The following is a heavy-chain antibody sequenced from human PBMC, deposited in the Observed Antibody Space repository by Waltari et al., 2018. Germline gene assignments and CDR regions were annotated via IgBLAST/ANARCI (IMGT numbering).Heavy chain of an antibody. V-gene: IGHV3-43D*03. CDR1: GFTFDDYA. CDR2: ISWDGGST. Sequence: EVQLVESGGVVVQPGGSLRLSCAASGFTFDDYAMHWVRQAPGTGLEWVSLISWDGGSTYYADSVKGRFTISRDNSKNSLYLQMNSLRAEDTALYYCAKDMNGQMATIRDYYYYMDVWGKGTTVTVSS. CDR3: AKDMNGQMATIRDYYYYMDV. J-gene: IGHJ6*03. D-gene: IGHD5-12*01.